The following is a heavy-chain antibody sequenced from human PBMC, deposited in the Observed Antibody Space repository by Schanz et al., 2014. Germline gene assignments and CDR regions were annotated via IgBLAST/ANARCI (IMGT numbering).Heavy chain of an antibody. D-gene: IGHD5-12*01. CDR2: INTGSGDT. V-gene: IGHV1-3*04. CDR1: EYSFTSYS. CDR3: ARGIRGYGANNYIDY. J-gene: IGHJ4*02. Sequence: QVHLVQSGAEVKRPGASVKVSCKASEYSFTSYSMHWVRQAPGQRLEWMGWINTGSGDTKYSQNFQGRVTITKDTTASTAYMEVSSLRAEDTAVYSCARGIRGYGANNYIDYWGQGTLVTVSS.